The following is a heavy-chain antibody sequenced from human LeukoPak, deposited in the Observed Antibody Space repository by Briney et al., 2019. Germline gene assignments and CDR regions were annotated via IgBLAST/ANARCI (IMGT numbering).Heavy chain of an antibody. J-gene: IGHJ4*02. Sequence: GGSLRLSCAASGFTFSSYWMHWVRQAPGKGLVWVSLISWDGGSTYYADSVKGRFTISRDNSKNSLYLQMNSLRAEDTALYYCAKDKSPYDEYYFDYWGQGTLVTVSS. CDR2: ISWDGGST. CDR1: GFTFSSYW. CDR3: AKDKSPYDEYYFDY. V-gene: IGHV3-43D*03. D-gene: IGHD5-12*01.